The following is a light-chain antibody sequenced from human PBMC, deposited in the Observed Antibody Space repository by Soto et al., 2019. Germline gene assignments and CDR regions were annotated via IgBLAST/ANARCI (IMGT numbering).Light chain of an antibody. CDR3: QQYYSFPWT. CDR2: AAS. V-gene: IGKV1-9*01. J-gene: IGKJ1*01. Sequence: DIRLTQSPSFLSASVGDRVTITCRASQGISSYLAWYQQKPGKAPKLLIYAASTLQSGVPSRFSGSGSGTDFTLTISCLQSEDFATYYCQQYYSFPWTFGQGTKVDIK. CDR1: QGISSY.